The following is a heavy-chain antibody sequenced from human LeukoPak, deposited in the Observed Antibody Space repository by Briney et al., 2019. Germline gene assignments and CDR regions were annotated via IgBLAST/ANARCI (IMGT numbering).Heavy chain of an antibody. Sequence: GGSLRLSCAVSGITLSNYGMSWVRQAPGKGLEWVAGISDRGSRTNYADSVKGRFTISTDHPKNTLYLQMNSLRAEDTAVYFCAKRGVVIRVILVGFHKEAYYFDSRGQGALVTVSS. CDR3: AKRGVVIRVILVGFHKEAYYFDS. J-gene: IGHJ4*02. CDR2: ISDRGSRT. V-gene: IGHV3-23*01. D-gene: IGHD3-22*01. CDR1: GITLSNYG.